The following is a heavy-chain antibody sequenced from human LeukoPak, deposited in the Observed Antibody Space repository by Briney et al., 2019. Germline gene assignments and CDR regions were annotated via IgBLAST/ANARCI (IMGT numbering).Heavy chain of an antibody. CDR1: GFTFTDNW. J-gene: IGHJ4*01. CDR3: ARDGTAAGLYFDL. V-gene: IGHV3-7*01. D-gene: IGHD6-13*01. Sequence: AVSLRFSCEVSGFTFTDNWMNWVRPAPGKGPEWVASMRQDGSEKTYVDSVKGRFTISRDNTKNSWSLQLNGLRAEDTAVYYCARDGTAAGLYFDLWGQGTLVTVSS. CDR2: MRQDGSEK.